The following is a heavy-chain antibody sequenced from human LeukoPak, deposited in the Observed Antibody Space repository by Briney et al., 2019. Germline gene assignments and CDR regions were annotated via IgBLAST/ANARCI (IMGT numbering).Heavy chain of an antibody. CDR3: TREPVP. Sequence: SETLSLTCTVSGGSISNYYWSWIRQPAGKGLEWIGRIYAGGTASYNPSLKSRVTMSADMSKNQLSLKLTSVTAADTAVYYFTREPVPWGQGTLVTVSS. V-gene: IGHV4-4*07. CDR1: GGSISNYY. D-gene: IGHD6-19*01. CDR2: IYAGGTA. J-gene: IGHJ4*02.